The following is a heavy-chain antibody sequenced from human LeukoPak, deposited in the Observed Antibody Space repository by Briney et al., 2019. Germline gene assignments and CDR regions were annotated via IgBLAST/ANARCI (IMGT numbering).Heavy chain of an antibody. D-gene: IGHD3-22*01. Sequence: SETRSLTCTVSGGSISSGGYYWSWIRQPPGKGLEWIGYIYHSGSTYYNPSLKSRVTISVDRSKNQFSLKLSSVTAADTAVYYCARARGKHYYDSSGYDYWGQGTLVTVSS. J-gene: IGHJ4*02. V-gene: IGHV4-30-2*01. CDR1: GGSISSGGYY. CDR3: ARARGKHYYDSSGYDY. CDR2: IYHSGST.